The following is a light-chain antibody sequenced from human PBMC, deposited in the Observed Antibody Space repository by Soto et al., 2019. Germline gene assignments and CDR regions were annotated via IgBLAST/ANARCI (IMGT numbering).Light chain of an antibody. Sequence: EIVMTQSPATLSVSPGERATLSCRASQSVSSSYLAWYQQKPGQAPRLLIYGASSRATGIPDRFSGSGSGTDFTLTISRLEPEDFAVYYCQQYGSSPPSWTFGQGTKVEIK. CDR2: GAS. V-gene: IGKV3-20*01. J-gene: IGKJ1*01. CDR3: QQYGSSPPSWT. CDR1: QSVSSSY.